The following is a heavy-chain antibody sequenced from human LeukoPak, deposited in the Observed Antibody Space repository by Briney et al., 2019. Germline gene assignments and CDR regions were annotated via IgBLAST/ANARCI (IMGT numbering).Heavy chain of an antibody. CDR1: GGSISSSSYY. Sequence: SETLSLTCTVSGGSISSSSYYWAWIRQPPGKGLEWIGSIYYSGGTYYNPSLKSRVTISVDTSKNQFSLKLSSVTAADTAVYYCARKGGYYDSCGYYYDYDAFDIWGQGTMVTVSS. V-gene: IGHV4-39*07. CDR2: IYYSGGT. D-gene: IGHD3-22*01. CDR3: ARKGGYYDSCGYYYDYDAFDI. J-gene: IGHJ3*02.